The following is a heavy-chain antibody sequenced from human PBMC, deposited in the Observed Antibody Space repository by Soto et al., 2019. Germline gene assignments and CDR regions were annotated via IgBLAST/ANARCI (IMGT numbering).Heavy chain of an antibody. CDR3: AKERLARGIDY. CDR2: ISSSGSNT. V-gene: IGHV3-23*01. Sequence: PGGSLRLSCAASGLTFSNYSMSWVRQAPGKGLDWVSTISSSGSNTYYADSVKGRFSISRDNSKNTVYLETKNLRAEDTAVYYCAKERLARGIDYWGQGTLVTVSS. D-gene: IGHD3-10*01. CDR1: GLTFSNYS. J-gene: IGHJ4*02.